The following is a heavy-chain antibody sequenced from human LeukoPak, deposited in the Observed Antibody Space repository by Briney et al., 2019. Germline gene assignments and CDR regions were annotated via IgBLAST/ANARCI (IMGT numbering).Heavy chain of an antibody. D-gene: IGHD1-26*01. V-gene: IGHV4-39*01. J-gene: IGHJ3*01. CDR1: GGSISSSNYY. CDR3: AHFKGGSFDF. Sequence: SETLSLTCTVSGGSISSSNYYWGWIRQPPGKGLEWIGSIYYSGNTYYNPSLKSRVTISVDASKNQFSLKLTSVTAADTAVYYCAHFKGGSFDFWGQGTMVTVSS. CDR2: IYYSGNT.